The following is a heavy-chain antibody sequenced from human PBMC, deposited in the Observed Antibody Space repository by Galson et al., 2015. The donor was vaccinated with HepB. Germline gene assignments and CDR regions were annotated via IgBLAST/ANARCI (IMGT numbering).Heavy chain of an antibody. CDR1: GFTFSSYG. J-gene: IGHJ6*02. CDR2: ISSSSSYI. V-gene: IGHV3-21*01. Sequence: SLRLSCAASGFTFSSYGMNWVRQAPGKGLEWVSSISSSSSYIYYADSVKGRFTISRDNAKNSLYLEMNSLRAEDTAVYYCVREIIYPINAGTEGDLYYYYGIDVWGQGTTVTVSS. D-gene: IGHD2-2*02. CDR3: VREIIYPINAGTEGDLYYYYGIDV.